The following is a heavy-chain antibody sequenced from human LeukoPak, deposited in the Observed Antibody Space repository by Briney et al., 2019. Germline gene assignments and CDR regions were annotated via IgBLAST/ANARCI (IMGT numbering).Heavy chain of an antibody. CDR1: GYTFTGYY. V-gene: IGHV1-2*02. CDR2: INPKSGGT. CDR3: ARVTPDVLRFLEWEGGAFDI. Sequence: ASVKVSCKASGYTFTGYYMHWVRQAPGQGLEGMGWINPKSGGTNYAQKFQGRVTMTRDASISTAYMELSRLRSDDTAVYYCARVTPDVLRFLEWEGGAFDIWGQGTMVTVSS. D-gene: IGHD3-3*01. J-gene: IGHJ3*02.